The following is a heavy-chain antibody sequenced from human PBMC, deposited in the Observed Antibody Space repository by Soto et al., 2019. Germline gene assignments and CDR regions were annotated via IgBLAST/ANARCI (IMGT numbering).Heavy chain of an antibody. V-gene: IGHV4-59*01. J-gene: IGHJ6*03. D-gene: IGHD2-15*01. CDR3: ARVGVVVVAATPRYYYYMDV. Sequence: PSETLSLTCTVSGGSISSYYWSWIRQPPGKGLEWIGYIYYSGSTNYNPSLKSRVTISVDTSKNQFSLKLSSVTAADTAVYYFARVGVVVVAATPRYYYYMDVWGKGTTVTVSS. CDR1: GGSISSYY. CDR2: IYYSGST.